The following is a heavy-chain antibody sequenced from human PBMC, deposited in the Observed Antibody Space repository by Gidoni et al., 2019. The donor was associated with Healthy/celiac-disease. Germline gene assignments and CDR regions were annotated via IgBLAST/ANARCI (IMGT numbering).Heavy chain of an antibody. D-gene: IGHD5-12*01. Sequence: GLEWMGGIIPIFGTANYAQKFQGRVTITADESTSTAYMELSSLRSEDTAVYYCALIVATLEVYYYYGMDVWGQGTTVTVSS. CDR2: IIPIFGTA. V-gene: IGHV1-69*01. CDR3: ALIVATLEVYYYYGMDV. J-gene: IGHJ6*02.